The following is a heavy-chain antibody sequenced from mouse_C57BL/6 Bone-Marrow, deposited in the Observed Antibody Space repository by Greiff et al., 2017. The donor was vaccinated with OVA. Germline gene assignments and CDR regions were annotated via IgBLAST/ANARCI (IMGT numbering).Heavy chain of an antibody. Sequence: EVQLQQSGTVLVRPGASVKLSCKTSGYTFTSYWMHWVKQRPGQGLEWIGAIFPGNSDTSYNQKFKGKAKLTAVTSASTSYMELSSLTNEDSAVYYCARFDGYYEDYAMDYWGQGTSVTVSS. D-gene: IGHD2-3*01. CDR2: IFPGNSDT. CDR1: GYTFTSYW. V-gene: IGHV1-5*01. J-gene: IGHJ4*01. CDR3: ARFDGYYEDYAMDY.